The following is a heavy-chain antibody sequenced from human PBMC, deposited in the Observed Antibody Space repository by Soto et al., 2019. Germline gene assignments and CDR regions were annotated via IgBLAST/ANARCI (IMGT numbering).Heavy chain of an antibody. CDR1: GYSFTSYW. J-gene: IGHJ6*02. CDR3: ARHFSSGNLWYYYYGMDV. V-gene: IGHV5-51*01. D-gene: IGHD6-13*01. Sequence: GESLKISCKGSGYSFTSYWIGWVRQMPGKGLEWMGIIYPGDSDTRYSPSFQGQVTISADKSISTAYLQWSSLKASDTAMYYCARHFSSGNLWYYYYGMDVWGQGTTVTVSS. CDR2: IYPGDSDT.